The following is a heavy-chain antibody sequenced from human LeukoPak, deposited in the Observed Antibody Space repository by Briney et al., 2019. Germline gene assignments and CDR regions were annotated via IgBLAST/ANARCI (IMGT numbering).Heavy chain of an antibody. J-gene: IGHJ6*03. CDR2: ISSSSSYI. CDR3: ARGGTNYYYMDV. Sequence: PGGSLRLSCAASGFTFSSYSMNWVRQAPGKGLEWVSSISSSSSYIYYADSVKGRFTISRDNSKNTLYLQMDSLRVDDTALYYCARGGTNYYYMDVWGNGTTVTVSS. CDR1: GFTFSSYS. V-gene: IGHV3-21*04.